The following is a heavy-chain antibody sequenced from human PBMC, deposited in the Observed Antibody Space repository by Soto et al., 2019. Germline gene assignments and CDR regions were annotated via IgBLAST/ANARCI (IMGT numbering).Heavy chain of an antibody. J-gene: IGHJ4*02. CDR3: ERSIYDTGGYYSDY. CDR1: GYTFTNYW. Sequence: GESLKISCKASGYTFTNYWIALVRQMSGKGLEWVGVIYPDEADTTYGPTFQGQVTISADKSLNTAYLQWSSLEVSDTAMYFCERSIYDTGGYYSDYWRQLTTVTSPQ. D-gene: IGHD3-10*01. V-gene: IGHV5-51*01. CDR2: IYPDEADT.